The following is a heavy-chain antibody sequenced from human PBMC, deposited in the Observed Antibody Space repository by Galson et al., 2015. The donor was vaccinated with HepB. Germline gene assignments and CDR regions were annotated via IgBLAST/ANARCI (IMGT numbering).Heavy chain of an antibody. CDR3: ARAPWDCNRDTCSDY. Sequence: SLRLSCAASGFMFRNHWISWVRQAPGKGLEWMANIKEDGSERYYVDSVEGRFTISRDNARNSLHLQMTSLRVDDTAVYYCARAPWDCNRDTCSDYWGLGTLVTASS. CDR2: IKEDGSER. V-gene: IGHV3-7*01. D-gene: IGHD2/OR15-2a*01. J-gene: IGHJ4*02. CDR1: GFMFRNHW.